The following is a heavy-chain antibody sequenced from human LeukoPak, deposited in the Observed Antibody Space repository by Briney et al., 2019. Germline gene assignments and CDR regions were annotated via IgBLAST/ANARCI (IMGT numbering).Heavy chain of an antibody. D-gene: IGHD2-2*01. CDR1: GFTLSGYA. Sequence: GRSLRLSCAASGFTLSGYAMHWVRQAPGKGLEWVAVISYDGSNKYYADSVKGRFTISRDNSKNTLYLQMNSLRAEDTAVYYCARDAGSSTSSGKYYYYYGMDVWGQGTTVTVSS. V-gene: IGHV3-30-3*01. CDR3: ARDAGSSTSSGKYYYYYGMDV. CDR2: ISYDGSNK. J-gene: IGHJ6*02.